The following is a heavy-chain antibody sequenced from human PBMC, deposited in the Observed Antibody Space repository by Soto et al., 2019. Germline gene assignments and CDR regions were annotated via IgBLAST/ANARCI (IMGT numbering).Heavy chain of an antibody. Sequence: ASVKVSCKASGYTFTGYYMHWVRQAPGQGLEWMGWINPNSGGTNYAQKFQGWVTMTRDTSISTAYMELSRLRSDDTAVYYCARDRGSDYYFYGMDVWGQGTTVTVSS. CDR2: INPNSGGT. D-gene: IGHD3-10*01. J-gene: IGHJ6*02. V-gene: IGHV1-2*04. CDR3: ARDRGSDYYFYGMDV. CDR1: GYTFTGYY.